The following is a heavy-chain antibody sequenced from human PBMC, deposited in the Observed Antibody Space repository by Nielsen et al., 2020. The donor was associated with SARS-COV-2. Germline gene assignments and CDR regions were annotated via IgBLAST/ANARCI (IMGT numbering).Heavy chain of an antibody. J-gene: IGHJ4*02. D-gene: IGHD1-26*01. V-gene: IGHV3-33*08. CDR2: IWYDGSNK. CDR1: GFTFSSYG. CDR3: ARDLEVGATSDY. Sequence: GESLKISCAASGFTFSSYGMHWVRQAPGKGLEWVAVIWYDGSNKYYADSVKGRFTISRDNSKNTLYLQMNSLRAEDTAVYYCARDLEVGATSDYWGQGTLVTVSS.